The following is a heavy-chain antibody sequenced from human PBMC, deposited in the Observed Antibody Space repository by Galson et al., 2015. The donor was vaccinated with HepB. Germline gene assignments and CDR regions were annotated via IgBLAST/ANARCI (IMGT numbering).Heavy chain of an antibody. V-gene: IGHV1-2*04. D-gene: IGHD2-21*01. CDR2: INPNSGGT. CDR3: ARVIRGLLWDYGMDV. J-gene: IGHJ6*02. CDR1: GYTFTGYY. Sequence: SVKVSCKASGYTFTGYYMHWVRQAPGQGLEWMGWINPNSGGTNYAQKFQGWVTITRDTSISTAYMELSRLRSDDTAVYYCARVIRGLLWDYGMDVWGQGTTVTVSS.